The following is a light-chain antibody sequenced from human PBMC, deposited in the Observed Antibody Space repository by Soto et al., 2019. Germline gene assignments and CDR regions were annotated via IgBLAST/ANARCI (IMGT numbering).Light chain of an antibody. CDR3: SSYTSGSTLVV. CDR1: YNDVGGYNY. J-gene: IGLJ2*01. Sequence: QSVLTQPASVSGSPGQSITLACTGTYNDVGGYNYVSWYQQHPGKAPKLMIYEVSNRPSGVSNRFSGSKSGNTASLTISGLQAEDEADYYCSSYTSGSTLVVFGGGTQLTVL. V-gene: IGLV2-14*01. CDR2: EVS.